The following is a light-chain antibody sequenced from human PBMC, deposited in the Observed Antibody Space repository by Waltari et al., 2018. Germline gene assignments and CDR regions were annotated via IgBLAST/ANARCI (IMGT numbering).Light chain of an antibody. CDR3: QQSYSPLT. Sequence: DFQRTQSPSSLSASVGDRVTITCRASQSISTYLNWYQQKPGKAPNLLIYAASSLQSGVPARFSGSGSGTDFTLTISSLHPEDFATYYCQQSYSPLTFGGGTKVEIK. CDR2: AAS. J-gene: IGKJ4*01. CDR1: QSISTY. V-gene: IGKV1-39*01.